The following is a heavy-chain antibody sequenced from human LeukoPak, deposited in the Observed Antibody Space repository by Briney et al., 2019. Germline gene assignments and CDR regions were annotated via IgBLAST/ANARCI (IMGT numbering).Heavy chain of an antibody. CDR1: GFTFSSYG. J-gene: IGHJ4*02. CDR2: IRFDSNK. CDR3: AKTGSYYFDY. V-gene: IGHV3-30*02. Sequence: PGGSLRLSCATSGFTFSSYGMHWVRQAPGKGLGWVAFIRFDSNKYYTDSVKGRFTISRDNSKNTLYLQMNSLRAEDTAVYYCAKTGSYYFDYWGQGTLVTVSS. D-gene: IGHD6-6*01.